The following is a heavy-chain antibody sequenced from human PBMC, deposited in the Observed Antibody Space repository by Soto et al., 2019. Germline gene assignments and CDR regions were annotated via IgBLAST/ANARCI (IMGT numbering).Heavy chain of an antibody. J-gene: IGHJ4*02. CDR2: ISHRGST. V-gene: IGHV4-59*02. CDR3: AREIPSSGYFDD. Sequence: SETLSLTCTVSGGSVSGHFWSWIRQPPGKGLEWVGYISHRGSTDYNPSLKSRLTISLDTSKNQFSLQLTSVIATDTAVYYCAREIPSSGYFDDWGQGALVTVSS. CDR1: GGSVSGHF. D-gene: IGHD3-10*01.